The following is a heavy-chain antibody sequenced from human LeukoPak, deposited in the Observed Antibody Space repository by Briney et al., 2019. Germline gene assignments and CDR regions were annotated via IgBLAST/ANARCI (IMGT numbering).Heavy chain of an antibody. D-gene: IGHD3-22*01. V-gene: IGHV3-23*01. CDR1: GFTFSSYA. Sequence: GGSLRLSCAASGFTFSSYAMSWVRQAPGKGLEWVSGISGSGDNTYYADSVKGRFTISRHNSNNTLYVQVNSLSTADTAAYYCAKGSYYDSSGSFYFDYWGQGTLVTVSS. J-gene: IGHJ4*02. CDR2: ISGSGDNT. CDR3: AKGSYYDSSGSFYFDY.